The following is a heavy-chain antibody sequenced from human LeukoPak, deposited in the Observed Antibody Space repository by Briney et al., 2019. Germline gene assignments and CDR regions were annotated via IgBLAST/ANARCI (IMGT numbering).Heavy chain of an antibody. CDR1: GGSISSGGYS. CDR3: AREDIVGYFDY. D-gene: IGHD1-26*01. J-gene: IGHJ4*02. V-gene: IGHV4-30-2*01. CDR2: IYHSGST. Sequence: SQTLSLTCAVSGGSISSGGYSWSWIRQPPGKGPEWIGYIYHSGSTYYNPSLKSRVTISVDRSKNQFSLKLSSVTAADTAVYYCAREDIVGYFDYWGQGTLVTVSS.